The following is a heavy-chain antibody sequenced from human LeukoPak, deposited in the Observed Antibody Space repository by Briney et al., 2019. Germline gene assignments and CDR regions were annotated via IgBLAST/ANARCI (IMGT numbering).Heavy chain of an antibody. Sequence: PSETLSLTCAVYGGSFSGYYWSWIRQPPPKGLEWIGEINHSGITNYNPSLKSRDTITVDTSKNQFSLKLSPVTAAYTGGYDCAIGKRMTMFRGVITSRHSTFYYCGEGALGTVSS. J-gene: IGHJ4*02. CDR3: AIGKRMTMFRGVITSRHSTFYY. V-gene: IGHV4-34*01. CDR1: GGSFSGYY. CDR2: INHSGIT. D-gene: IGHD3-10*01.